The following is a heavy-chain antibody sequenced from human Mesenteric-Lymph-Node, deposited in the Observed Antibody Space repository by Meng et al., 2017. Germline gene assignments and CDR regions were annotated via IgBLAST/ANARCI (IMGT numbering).Heavy chain of an antibody. CDR2: INQDGSDT. CDR1: GFMFSGYW. CDR3: AKDFDRED. Sequence: GGSLRLSCAGSGFMFSGYWLHWVRQNPGKGPVWVARINQDGSDTRYADLAKGRFTVSRDNDNDMVYLQMDRLRTEDAAIYYCAKDFDREDWGQGTVVTVSS. J-gene: IGHJ4*02. V-gene: IGHV3-74*01.